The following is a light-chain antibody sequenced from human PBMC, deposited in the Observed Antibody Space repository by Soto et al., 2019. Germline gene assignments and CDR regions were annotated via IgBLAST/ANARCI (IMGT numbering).Light chain of an antibody. J-gene: IGKJ1*01. CDR2: AAS. CDR1: QSISNY. CDR3: QQSYSTPWT. Sequence: DLQMTQSPSSLSASVGDRVTITCRASQSISNYLNWYQQKPGKAPKLLMYAASSLQGGVPSRFGGSGSGTDFTLTISSLQPEDFATYYCQQSYSTPWTFGQGTKLEIK. V-gene: IGKV1-39*01.